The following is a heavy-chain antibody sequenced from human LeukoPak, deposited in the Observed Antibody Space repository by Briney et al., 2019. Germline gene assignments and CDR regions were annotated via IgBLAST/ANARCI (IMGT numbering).Heavy chain of an antibody. Sequence: GGSLRPSCAASGFTFSNNAMHWVRQAPGKGLEWVAVMSYEGSNRHYGDSVKGRFTISRDNSKNTLYLQMNSLRPEDTAVYYCAKGLEQWLAPDYWGQGTLVTVSS. J-gene: IGHJ4*02. CDR3: AKGLEQWLAPDY. D-gene: IGHD6-19*01. CDR1: GFTFSNNA. CDR2: MSYEGSNR. V-gene: IGHV3-30*18.